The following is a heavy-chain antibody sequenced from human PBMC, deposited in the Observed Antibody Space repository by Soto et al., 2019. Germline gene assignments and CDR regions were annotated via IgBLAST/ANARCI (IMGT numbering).Heavy chain of an antibody. CDR1: GFTFSNYV. D-gene: IGHD3-22*01. Sequence: EVQLLESGGGLVQPGGSLRLSCAASGFTFSNYVMSWVRQAPGKGLEWVSGISGSGGSTYYADSVKGRFTISRDKYKNTLYLQMNSLRAEDTAVYYCAKDITYFYDSSGYSDAFDIWGQGTMVTVSS. V-gene: IGHV3-23*01. CDR3: AKDITYFYDSSGYSDAFDI. J-gene: IGHJ3*02. CDR2: ISGSGGST.